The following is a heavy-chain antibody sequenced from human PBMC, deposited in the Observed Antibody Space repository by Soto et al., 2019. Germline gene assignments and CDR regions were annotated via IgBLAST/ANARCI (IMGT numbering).Heavy chain of an antibody. CDR2: IIPIFGTA. V-gene: IGHV1-69*01. CDR1: GGTFSSYA. J-gene: IGHJ6*02. CDR3: ARDLPEYSGSQHYYYYGMDV. D-gene: IGHD1-26*01. Sequence: QVQLVQSGAEVKKPGSSVKVSCKASGGTFSSYAISWVRQAPGQGLEWMGGIIPIFGTANYAQKFQGRVTITADESTSTAYMELSSLRSEDTAVYYCARDLPEYSGSQHYYYYGMDVWGQGTTVTVSS.